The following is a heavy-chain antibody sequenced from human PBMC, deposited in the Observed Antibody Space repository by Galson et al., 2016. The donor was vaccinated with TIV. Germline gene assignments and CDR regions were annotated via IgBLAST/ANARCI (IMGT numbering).Heavy chain of an antibody. CDR1: GYTFTHHA. Sequence: SVKVSCKASGYTFTHHALHWVRQAPGQSLEWMGCINAGNGYTKYSQMFQGRVTITRDTSASTAYMELSSLSSEDTAVYYCARPPYCGGDCYKYDYWSQGTLVTVSS. CDR2: INAGNGYT. V-gene: IGHV1-3*01. J-gene: IGHJ4*02. CDR3: ARPPYCGGDCYKYDY. D-gene: IGHD2-21*01.